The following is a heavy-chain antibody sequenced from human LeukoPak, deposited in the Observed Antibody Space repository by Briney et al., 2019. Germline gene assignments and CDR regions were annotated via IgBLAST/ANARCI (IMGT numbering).Heavy chain of an antibody. CDR1: GGTFSSYA. CDR3: ASNSPRTYPDDAFDI. D-gene: IGHD2/OR15-2a*01. CDR2: IIPIFGTA. V-gene: IGHV1-69*05. Sequence: GASVKVSCKASGGTFSSYAISWVRQAPGQGLEWMGGIIPIFGTANYAQKFQGRVTITTDESTSTAYMELSSLRSEDTAVYYCASNSPRTYPDDAFDIWGQGTMVTVSS. J-gene: IGHJ3*02.